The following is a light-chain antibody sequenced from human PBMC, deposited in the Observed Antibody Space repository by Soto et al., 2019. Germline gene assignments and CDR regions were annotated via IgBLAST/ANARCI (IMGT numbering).Light chain of an antibody. CDR3: QQYNNWPRRT. CDR1: QSVSSN. CDR2: GAS. V-gene: IGKV3-15*01. J-gene: IGKJ1*01. Sequence: EIVMTQSPATLSVSTGERATLSCRASQSVSSNLAWYQQKPCQAPRLLIYGASTRATGIPARFSGSGSGTEFTLTISSLQSEDFAVYYCQQYNNWPRRTFGQGTKVEIK.